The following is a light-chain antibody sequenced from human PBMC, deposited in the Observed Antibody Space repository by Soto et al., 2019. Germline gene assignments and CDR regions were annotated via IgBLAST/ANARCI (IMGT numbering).Light chain of an antibody. V-gene: IGKV3-15*01. CDR1: QSVSSN. CDR2: GAS. Sequence: EIVTPQSPATLSVSPRERAALYCRASQSVSSNLAWYQQKPGQAPRLLIYGASTRATGIPARFSGSGSGTEFTLTISSLQSEDFAVYYCQQYNNWPRTFGQGTKVDI. J-gene: IGKJ1*01. CDR3: QQYNNWPRT.